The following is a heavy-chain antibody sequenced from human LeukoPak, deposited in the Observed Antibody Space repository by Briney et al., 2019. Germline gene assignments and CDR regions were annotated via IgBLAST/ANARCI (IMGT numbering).Heavy chain of an antibody. J-gene: IGHJ4*02. CDR2: IKSKADGGTT. V-gene: IGHV3-15*01. Sequence: GGSLRLSCAASGFTFSNAWMSWVRQAPGKGLEWVGRIKSKADGGTTDYAAPVKGRFTISRDDSKNTLYLQMNSLKTEDTAVYYCTTSSVVGALAYWGQGTLVTVSS. CDR1: GFTFSNAW. CDR3: TTSSVVGALAY. D-gene: IGHD1-26*01.